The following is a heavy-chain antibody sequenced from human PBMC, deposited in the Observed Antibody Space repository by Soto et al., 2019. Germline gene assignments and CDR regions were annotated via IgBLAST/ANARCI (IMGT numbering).Heavy chain of an antibody. J-gene: IGHJ5*02. CDR1: GFTFSAYA. V-gene: IGHV3-30-3*02. D-gene: IGHD6-19*01. Sequence: QVQLGESGGGVVQPGMSLRLSCTASGFTFSAYAINWIRQAPGRGLECVAIISYDGYITYYADSVKGRFTISRDKSKSSVYLQLGSLRAAYTSVYSCAAVAPLRQVGWFVPWGQGTLVTVSS. CDR2: ISYDGYIT. CDR3: AAVAPLRQVGWFVP.